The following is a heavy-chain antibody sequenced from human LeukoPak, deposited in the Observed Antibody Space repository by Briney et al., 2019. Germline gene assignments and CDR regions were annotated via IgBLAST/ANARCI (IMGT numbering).Heavy chain of an antibody. CDR2: ISINGGST. J-gene: IGHJ5*02. CDR1: GTAFRAYA. CDR3: VRTYDENPLGWFDP. V-gene: IGHV3-64D*06. D-gene: IGHD5-12*01. Sequence: GGSRRCSCSASGTAFRAYAMHWVRQPPGKGLYYVSAISINGGSTYYADSVRGRFTISRDNSKNTLYLQMSSLRPDDTAVYYCVRTYDENPLGWFDPWGQGTLVTVSS.